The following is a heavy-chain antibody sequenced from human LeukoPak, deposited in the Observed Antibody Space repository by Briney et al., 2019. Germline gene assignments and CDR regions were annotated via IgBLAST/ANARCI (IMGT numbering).Heavy chain of an antibody. Sequence: SETLSLTCAVYGGSFSGYYWSWIRQPPGKGLEWVGEINHSGSTNYNPSLKSRVTISVDTSKNVFSLNLSSVTAADTAVYYCARDRGYTMDRGVVKYYYYMDVWGKGTTVT. CDR1: GGSFSGYY. CDR3: ARDRGYTMDRGVVKYYYYMDV. CDR2: INHSGST. V-gene: IGHV4-34*01. D-gene: IGHD3-10*01. J-gene: IGHJ6*03.